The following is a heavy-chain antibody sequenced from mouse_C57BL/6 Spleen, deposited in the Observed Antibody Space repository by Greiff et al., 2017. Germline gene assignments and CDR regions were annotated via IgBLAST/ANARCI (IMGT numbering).Heavy chain of an antibody. CDR3: ARHERTYYYGSSYEDAMDY. D-gene: IGHD1-1*01. Sequence: LVEPGASVKLSCKASGYTFTEYTIHWVKQRSGQGLEWIGWFYPGSGSIKYNEKFKDKATLTADKSSSTVYMELSRLTSEDSAVYFCARHERTYYYGSSYEDAMDYWGQGTSVTVSS. CDR1: GYTFTEYT. J-gene: IGHJ4*01. CDR2: FYPGSGSI. V-gene: IGHV1-62-2*01.